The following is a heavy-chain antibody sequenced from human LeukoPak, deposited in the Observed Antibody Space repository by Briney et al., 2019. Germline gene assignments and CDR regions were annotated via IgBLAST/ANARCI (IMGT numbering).Heavy chain of an antibody. CDR3: SSLRGSSSQYFQH. CDR2: IKSKIDGGTT. V-gene: IGHV3-15*01. Sequence: GGSLRLSCAASGFTFSSYSMNWVRQAPGKGLEWVGRIKSKIDGGTTDYAAPVKGRFTISRDDSKDTLYLQMDSLKTEDTAVYYCSSLRGSSSQYFQHWGQGTLVTVSS. CDR1: GFTFSSYS. J-gene: IGHJ1*01. D-gene: IGHD6-13*01.